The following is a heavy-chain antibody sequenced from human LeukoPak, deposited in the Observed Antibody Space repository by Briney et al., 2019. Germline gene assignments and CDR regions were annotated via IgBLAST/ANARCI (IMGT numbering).Heavy chain of an antibody. J-gene: IGHJ4*02. CDR3: ARYYDFWSSFDY. CDR1: GGTFSSYA. D-gene: IGHD3-3*01. V-gene: IGHV1-69*04. CDR2: IIPILGIA. Sequence: GASVKVSCKASGGTFSSYAISWVRQAPGQGLEWMGRIIPILGIANYAQKFQGRVTITADKSTSTAYMELSSLRSEDTAVYYCARYYDFWSSFDYWGQGTPVTVSS.